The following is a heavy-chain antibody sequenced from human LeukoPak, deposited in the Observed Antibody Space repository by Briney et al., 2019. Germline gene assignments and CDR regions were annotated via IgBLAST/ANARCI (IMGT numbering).Heavy chain of an antibody. Sequence: GGSLRLSCAASGFTFSSYWMHWVRQAPGKGLVWVSHINSDGSSTNYADSVKGRFTISRDNAKNTLYLQMNSLRGEDTAAYYRASSGYYHYWYFDLWGRGTLVTVSS. J-gene: IGHJ2*01. V-gene: IGHV3-74*01. CDR2: INSDGSST. CDR1: GFTFSSYW. CDR3: ASSGYYHYWYFDL. D-gene: IGHD3-22*01.